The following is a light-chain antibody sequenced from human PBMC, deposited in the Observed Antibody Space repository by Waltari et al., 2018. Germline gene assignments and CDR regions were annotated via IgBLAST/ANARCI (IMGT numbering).Light chain of an antibody. Sequence: QSALTQPASVSGSPGQSITISCTGTDRDVGSYDYFSWYQQYPGKAPKLMIDEVNNRPSVFSMRVSGCNSGDAASLTISGLQPEDEGDYSCSSYRSTSTPYVFGTGTKVTVL. J-gene: IGLJ1*01. CDR1: DRDVGSYDY. CDR3: SSYRSTSTPYV. CDR2: EVN. V-gene: IGLV2-14*01.